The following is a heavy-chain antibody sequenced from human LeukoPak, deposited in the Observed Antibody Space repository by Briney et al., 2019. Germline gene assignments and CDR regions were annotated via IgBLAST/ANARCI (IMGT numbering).Heavy chain of an antibody. D-gene: IGHD1-26*01. J-gene: IGHJ4*02. CDR3: ARAGREWELSTFDY. V-gene: IGHV4-34*01. CDR1: GGSFSGYY. Sequence: KSSETLSLTCAVYGGSFSGYYWSWIRQPPGKGLGWIGEINHSGSTNYNPSLKSRVTISVDTSKNQFSLKLSSVTAADTAVYYCARAGREWELSTFDYWGQGTLVTVSS. CDR2: INHSGST.